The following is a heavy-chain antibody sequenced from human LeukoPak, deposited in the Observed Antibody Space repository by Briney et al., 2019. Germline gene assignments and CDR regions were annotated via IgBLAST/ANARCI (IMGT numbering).Heavy chain of an antibody. D-gene: IGHD5-24*01. CDR1: GGSIRNYY. CDR2: IYYSGNT. Sequence: PSETLSLTCTVSGGSIRNYYWSWIRQPPGKGLEWIGHIYYSGNTNYNPSLKSRVTMSVDTSKNQFSLKLTSVTAADTAVYYCARGGDGFNYAADYWGQGTLVTVSS. V-gene: IGHV4-59*01. CDR3: ARGGDGFNYAADY. J-gene: IGHJ4*02.